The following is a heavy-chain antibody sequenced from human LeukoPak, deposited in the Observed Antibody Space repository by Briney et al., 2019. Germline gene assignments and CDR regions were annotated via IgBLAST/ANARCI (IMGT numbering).Heavy chain of an antibody. CDR2: ILYDGSNK. V-gene: IGHV3-30-3*01. CDR1: GFTLSSYA. Sequence: GGPLRLSCAASGFTLSSYAMLWVGQAPGKGLEWVAVILYDGSNKYYVDSVKGRFTISRDNSKSTLYLQMNSLRAEDTAVYYCAREMYYYDSSVDAFDIWGQGTMVTVSS. J-gene: IGHJ3*02. D-gene: IGHD3-22*01. CDR3: AREMYYYDSSVDAFDI.